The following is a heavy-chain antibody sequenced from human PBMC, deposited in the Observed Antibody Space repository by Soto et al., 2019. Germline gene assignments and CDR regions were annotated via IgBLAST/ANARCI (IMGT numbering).Heavy chain of an antibody. CDR2: ISAYNGNT. CDR1: GYTFTSYG. CDR3: ARKRGHYYDSSGYVFGGFDP. V-gene: IGHV1-18*01. Sequence: ASVKVSCKASGYTFTSYGISWVRQAPGQGLEWMGWISAYNGNTNYAQKLQGRVTMTTDTSTSTAYMELRSLRSDDTAVYYCARKRGHYYDSSGYVFGGFDPWGQGTLVTVSS. D-gene: IGHD3-22*01. J-gene: IGHJ5*02.